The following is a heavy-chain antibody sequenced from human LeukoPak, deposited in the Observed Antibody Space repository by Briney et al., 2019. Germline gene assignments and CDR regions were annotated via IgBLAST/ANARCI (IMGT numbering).Heavy chain of an antibody. CDR1: GYTFINYG. CDR2: ISAYNGNT. V-gene: IGHV1-18*04. D-gene: IGHD2-2*01. J-gene: IGHJ5*02. CDR3: ARGRYCSSTSCYNWFDP. Sequence: ASMKVSCKASGYTFINYGFSWVRQAPGQGLEWMGWISAYNGNTNYLQKFQGRVTMTTDTSTNTVYMELRSLRSDDTAVYYCARGRYCSSTSCYNWFDPWGQGTLATVSS.